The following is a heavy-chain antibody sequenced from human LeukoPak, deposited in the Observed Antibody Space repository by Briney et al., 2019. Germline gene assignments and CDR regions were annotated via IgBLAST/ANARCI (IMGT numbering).Heavy chain of an antibody. CDR3: ARVGPRAWIRHSSGWYWDY. CDR1: GGSISSYY. D-gene: IGHD6-19*01. J-gene: IGHJ4*02. CDR2: IYYSGST. V-gene: IGHV4-59*12. Sequence: SETLSLTCTVSGGSISSYYWSWLRQPPGKGLEWIGYIYYSGSTNYNPSLKSRVTISVDTSKNQFSLKLSSVTAADTAVYYCARVGPRAWIRHSSGWYWDYWGQGTLVTVSS.